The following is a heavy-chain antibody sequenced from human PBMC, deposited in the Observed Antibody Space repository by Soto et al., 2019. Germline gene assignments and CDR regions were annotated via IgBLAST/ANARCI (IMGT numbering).Heavy chain of an antibody. CDR2: INPSGSA. V-gene: IGHV4-34*01. Sequence: SETLSLTCAVYGGSFSGNYWSWIRQPPGKGLEWIGEINPSGSARYNPSLKSRVTISADASKKQFSLKVYSVTAADTAVYYCARDYSSGFDHWGQGTLVTVSS. CDR1: GGSFSGNY. CDR3: ARDYSSGFDH. J-gene: IGHJ5*02. D-gene: IGHD6-19*01.